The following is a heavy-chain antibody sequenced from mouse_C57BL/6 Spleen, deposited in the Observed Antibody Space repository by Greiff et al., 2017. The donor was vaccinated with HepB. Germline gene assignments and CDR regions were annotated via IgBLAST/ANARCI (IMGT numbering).Heavy chain of an antibody. CDR2: ISDGGSYT. CDR1: GFTFSSYA. V-gene: IGHV5-4*01. J-gene: IGHJ2*01. CDR3: ARDSYFDY. Sequence: EVKVVESGGGLVKPGGSLKLSCAASGFTFSSYAMSWVRQTPEKRLEWVATISDGGSYTYYPDNVKGRFTISRDNAKNNLYLQMSHLKSEDTAMYYCARDSYFDYWGQGTTLTVSS.